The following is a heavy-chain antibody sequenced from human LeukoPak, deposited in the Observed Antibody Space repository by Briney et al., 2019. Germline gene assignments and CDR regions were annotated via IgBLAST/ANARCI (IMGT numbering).Heavy chain of an antibody. Sequence: SETLSLTCTVSGGSISSSNYYWGWLRQPPGKGLEWIGSIYYSGSTYYNPSLKSRVTISVDTSKNQFSLKLSSVTAADTAVYYCARIPDYGDCVGYFAYWGQGTLVTVSS. J-gene: IGHJ4*02. CDR3: ARIPDYGDCVGYFAY. V-gene: IGHV4-39*01. D-gene: IGHD4-17*01. CDR1: GGSISSSNYY. CDR2: IYYSGST.